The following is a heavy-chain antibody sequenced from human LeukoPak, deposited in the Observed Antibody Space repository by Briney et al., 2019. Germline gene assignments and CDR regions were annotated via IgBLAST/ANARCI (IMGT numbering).Heavy chain of an antibody. CDR2: ISYRGGST. D-gene: IGHD1-26*01. CDR3: ATYSGAPHKTFDD. V-gene: IGHV3-23*01. J-gene: IGHJ4*02. Sequence: GGSLRLSCAASGFTFTSYGMTWVRQAPGKGLEWVSAISYRGGSTYYADSVKGRFIISRDISKNTLYLQMNSLRAEDTALYYCATYSGAPHKTFDDWGQGTLVTVSS. CDR1: GFTFTSYG.